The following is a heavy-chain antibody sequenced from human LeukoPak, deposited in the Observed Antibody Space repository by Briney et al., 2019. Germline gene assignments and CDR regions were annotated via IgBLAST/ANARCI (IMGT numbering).Heavy chain of an antibody. D-gene: IGHD5-12*01. Sequence: RVASLKLSCKASGGTFSSYAISWVRQAPGQGLEWVGGIISIFSTANYAQTVQGRVTITMAESKSTAYMELSSMRAEDRAVYYCARGADSGYELWFCPWGQGPVVTFSS. J-gene: IGHJ5*02. V-gene: IGHV1-69*05. CDR2: IISIFSTA. CDR3: ARGADSGYELWFCP. CDR1: GGTFSSYA.